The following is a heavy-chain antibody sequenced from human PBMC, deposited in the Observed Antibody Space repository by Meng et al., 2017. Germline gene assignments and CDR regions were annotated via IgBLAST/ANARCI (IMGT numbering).Heavy chain of an antibody. CDR1: GYTFTSYY. D-gene: IGHD3-10*01. J-gene: IGHJ3*02. Sequence: ASVKVSCKASGYTFTSYYMHWVRQAPGQGLERMGIINPSGGSTSYAQKFQGRVTMTRDTSTSTVYMELSSLRSEDTAVYYCARSEIGHDAFDIWGQGTMVTVSS. CDR3: ARSEIGHDAFDI. CDR2: INPSGGST. V-gene: IGHV1-46*01.